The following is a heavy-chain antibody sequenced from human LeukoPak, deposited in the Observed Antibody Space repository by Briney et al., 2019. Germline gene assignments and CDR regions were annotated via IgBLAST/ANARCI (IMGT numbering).Heavy chain of an antibody. Sequence: ASVKVSCKASGYTFTGYYMHWVRQAPGQGLEWMGWINPNSSGTNYAQKFQGRVTMTRDTSISTAYMELSRLRSDDTAVYYCARSFDSSGYLSFQHWGQGTLVTVSS. V-gene: IGHV1-2*02. CDR3: ARSFDSSGYLSFQH. CDR1: GYTFTGYY. CDR2: INPNSSGT. J-gene: IGHJ1*01. D-gene: IGHD3-22*01.